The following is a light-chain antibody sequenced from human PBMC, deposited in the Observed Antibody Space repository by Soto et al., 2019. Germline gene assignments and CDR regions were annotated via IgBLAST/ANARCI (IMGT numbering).Light chain of an antibody. CDR1: SNDVGAYNY. CDR2: EVT. Sequence: QSALTQPASMSGSPGQSITISCAGTSNDVGAYNYVSWYQHHPGQAPKLTIYEVTNRPSGVSPRFSGSKSGNTASLIISGLQAEDEAHYYCYSYTTTNTWLFGGGTKLTVL. J-gene: IGLJ2*01. CDR3: YSYTTTNTWL. V-gene: IGLV2-14*01.